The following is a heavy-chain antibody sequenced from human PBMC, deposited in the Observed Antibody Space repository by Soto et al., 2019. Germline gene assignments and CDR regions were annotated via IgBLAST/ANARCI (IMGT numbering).Heavy chain of an antibody. Sequence: SETLSLTCAVYGGSFSGYYWSWIRQPPGKGLEWIGEINHSGSTNYNPSLKSRVTISVDTSKNQFSLELSSLRSEDTAVYYCASSEDLRGVPNLYYFDYWGQGTLVTVSS. CDR2: INHSGST. J-gene: IGHJ4*02. D-gene: IGHD3-10*01. V-gene: IGHV4-34*01. CDR1: GGSFSGYY. CDR3: ASSEDLRGVPNLYYFDY.